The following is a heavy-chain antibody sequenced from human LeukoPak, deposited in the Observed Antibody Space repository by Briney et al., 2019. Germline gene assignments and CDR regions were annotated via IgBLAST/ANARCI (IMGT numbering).Heavy chain of an antibody. V-gene: IGHV3-7*04. CDR1: GFTFSSYW. Sequence: GGSLRLSCAAAGFTFSSYWISWVRHAPKEGLEWVANIKQDGTEKYYMDSVKGRFSISRDNAKNSLYLQMNALRAEDTAVYYCARDVRPDYWGQGTLVTVST. CDR2: IKQDGTEK. D-gene: IGHD6-6*01. J-gene: IGHJ4*02. CDR3: ARDVRPDY.